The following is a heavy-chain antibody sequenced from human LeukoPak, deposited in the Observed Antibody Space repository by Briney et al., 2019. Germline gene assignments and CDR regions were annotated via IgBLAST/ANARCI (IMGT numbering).Heavy chain of an antibody. D-gene: IGHD3-22*01. V-gene: IGHV4-59*01. Sequence: SETLSLTCTVSGGSISSYYWSWIRQPPGKGLEWIGYIYYSGSTNYNPSLKSRVTISVDTSKNQFSLKLSSVTAADTAVNYCARHDSSREAKNWGQGTLVTVSS. J-gene: IGHJ4*02. CDR2: IYYSGST. CDR3: ARHDSSREAKN. CDR1: GGSISSYY.